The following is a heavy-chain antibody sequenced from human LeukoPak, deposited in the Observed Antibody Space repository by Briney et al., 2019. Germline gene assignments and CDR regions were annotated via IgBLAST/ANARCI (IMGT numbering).Heavy chain of an antibody. V-gene: IGHV3-9*01. Sequence: PGGSLRLSCAASGFTFDDYAMHWVRQAPGKGLEWVSGISWNSGSIGYADSVKGRFTISRDNAKNSLYLQMNSLRAEDTALYYCAKDSGGYYDSSGPDYWGQGTLVTVSS. D-gene: IGHD3-22*01. CDR3: AKDSGGYYDSSGPDY. CDR2: ISWNSGSI. J-gene: IGHJ4*02. CDR1: GFTFDDYA.